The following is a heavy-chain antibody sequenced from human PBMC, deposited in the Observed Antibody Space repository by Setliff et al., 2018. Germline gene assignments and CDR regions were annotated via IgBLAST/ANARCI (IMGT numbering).Heavy chain of an antibody. Sequence: ASVKVSCAASGFTFSSYAITWVRQAPGKGLEWVSMISGSAQTTYYADSVKGRFTISRDNSKNTVYLEMNSLRAEDTAVYYCARVLRQWLVSGPSAYYFDYWGQGTLVTVSS. D-gene: IGHD6-19*01. CDR3: ARVLRQWLVSGPSAYYFDY. J-gene: IGHJ4*02. V-gene: IGHV3-23*01. CDR1: GFTFSSYA. CDR2: ISGSAQTT.